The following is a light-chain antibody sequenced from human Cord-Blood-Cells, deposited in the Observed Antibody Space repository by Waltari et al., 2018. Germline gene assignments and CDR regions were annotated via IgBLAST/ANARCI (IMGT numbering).Light chain of an antibody. Sequence: QSVLPQPPSASGTPGQRVTISCSGSSSNIGSNTVNWYQQLQETAPKLLIYSNNRRPSGVPDRFSGSKSGTSASLAISGLQSEDEADYYCAAWDDSLNGWVFGGGTKLTVL. J-gene: IGLJ3*02. CDR1: SSNIGSNT. CDR2: SNN. CDR3: AAWDDSLNGWV. V-gene: IGLV1-44*01.